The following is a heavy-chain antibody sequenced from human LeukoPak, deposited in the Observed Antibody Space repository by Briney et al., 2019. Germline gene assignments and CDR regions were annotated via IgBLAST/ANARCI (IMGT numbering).Heavy chain of an antibody. CDR3: ARVSITGTTFHLDY. J-gene: IGHJ4*02. Sequence: GGSLRLSCAASGFTSSTSVMTWVRQAPGNGLEWVSLISGTGANTYYTDSVKGRFTISRDNSKNTVYLQMNSLRAEDTAVYYCARVSITGTTFHLDYWGQGTLVTVSS. V-gene: IGHV3-23*01. D-gene: IGHD1-14*01. CDR1: GFTSSTSV. CDR2: ISGTGANT.